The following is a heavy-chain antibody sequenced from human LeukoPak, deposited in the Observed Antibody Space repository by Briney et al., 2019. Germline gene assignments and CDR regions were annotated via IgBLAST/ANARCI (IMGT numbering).Heavy chain of an antibody. CDR3: LGYYSGSPN. Sequence: GGSLRLSCAASGFTFSSYAMNWVRQALGKGPEWVAAVSESGVTTYYADSVRGRFTISRDSAKNTLFLQMNDLRAEDTAVYYCLGYYSGSPNWGQGTLVTVSS. J-gene: IGHJ4*02. CDR1: GFTFSSYA. CDR2: VSESGVTT. V-gene: IGHV3-23*01. D-gene: IGHD3-10*01.